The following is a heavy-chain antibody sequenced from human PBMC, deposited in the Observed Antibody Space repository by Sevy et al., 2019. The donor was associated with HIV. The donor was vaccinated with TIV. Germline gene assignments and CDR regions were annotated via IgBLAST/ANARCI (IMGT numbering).Heavy chain of an antibody. CDR3: ARDAPPSYYAIRGGDMDV. CDR1: GGSISSYY. D-gene: IGHD2-8*01. J-gene: IGHJ6*02. V-gene: IGHV4-59*13. CDR2: IDYSGST. Sequence: SETLSLTCTVSGGSISSYYWSWIRQPPGKGLEWVGEIDYSGSTNYNPSLKSRVTISVDTSKNQFSLMLSSVTAADTAVYYCARDAPPSYYAIRGGDMDVWGQGTTVTVSS.